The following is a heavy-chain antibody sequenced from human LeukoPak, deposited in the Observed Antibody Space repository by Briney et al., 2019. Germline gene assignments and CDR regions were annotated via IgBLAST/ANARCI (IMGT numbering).Heavy chain of an antibody. J-gene: IGHJ4*02. V-gene: IGHV3-30*04. CDR3: ARDGIAFRRTVGYFDY. D-gene: IGHD6-13*01. Sequence: GGSLRLSCAASGFTFSSYAMHWVRQAPGKGLEGVAVISYDGSNKYYADSVKGRFTISRDNSKNTLYLQMNSLRAEDTAVYYCARDGIAFRRTVGYFDYWGQGTLVTVSS. CDR1: GFTFSSYA. CDR2: ISYDGSNK.